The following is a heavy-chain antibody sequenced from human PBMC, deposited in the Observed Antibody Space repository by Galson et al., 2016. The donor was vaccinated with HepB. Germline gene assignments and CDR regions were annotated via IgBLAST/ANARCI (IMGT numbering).Heavy chain of an antibody. CDR3: AREPYSSTWNYIDF. J-gene: IGHJ4*02. CDR1: GFTVSSNY. D-gene: IGHD2-2*01. Sequence: SLRLSCAASGFTVSSNYMTWVRQAPGQGLEWVSVIYSGGTTYYAGSVKGRFTISRDNSKHTVSLQMNSLRVEDTAVYYCAREPYSSTWNYIDFWGQGSLVTVSS. V-gene: IGHV3-53*01. CDR2: IYSGGTT.